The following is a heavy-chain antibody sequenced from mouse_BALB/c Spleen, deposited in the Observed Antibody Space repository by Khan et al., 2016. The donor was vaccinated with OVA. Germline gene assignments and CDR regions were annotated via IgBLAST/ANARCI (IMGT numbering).Heavy chain of an antibody. Sequence: VELVESGAELARPGASVKMSCNASGYTFTSYTIHWIKKRPGQGLEWIGYINPSNGYTNYNQKFKDKATLTTDKSSTTAYLQLSSLTSDDSAVYNCVRDGAYHRNDGWFAYWGQGTLVTVSA. D-gene: IGHD2-14*01. CDR3: VRDGAYHRNDGWFAY. V-gene: IGHV1-4*01. J-gene: IGHJ3*01. CDR1: GYTFTSYT. CDR2: INPSNGYT.